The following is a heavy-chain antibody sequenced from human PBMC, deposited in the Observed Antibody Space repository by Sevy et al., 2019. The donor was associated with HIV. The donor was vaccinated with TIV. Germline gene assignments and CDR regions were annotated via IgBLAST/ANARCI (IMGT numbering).Heavy chain of an antibody. CDR1: GFTFNTHA. CDR3: AKALNPALESMLEVNLRSLKGFDV. Sequence: GGSLRLSCAASGFTFNTHAMNWVRQAPGKGLEWVSVISGPGYGTNYADSVKGRFTISRDNSKKTLFLQMNSLRDDDTAVYYGAKALNPALESMLEVNLRSLKGFDVWGQGTMVTVSS. J-gene: IGHJ3*01. CDR2: ISGPGYGT. D-gene: IGHD3-22*01. V-gene: IGHV3-23*01.